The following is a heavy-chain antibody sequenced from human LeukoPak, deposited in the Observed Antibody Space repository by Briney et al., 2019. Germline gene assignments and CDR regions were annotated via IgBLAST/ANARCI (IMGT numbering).Heavy chain of an antibody. J-gene: IGHJ4*02. V-gene: IGHV1-2*02. CDR1: GYRFIAYY. CDR3: ASDRPPIN. CDR2: INPNTGDT. Sequence: GASVKVSCKASGYRFIAYYMHWVRPAPGQGLEWLGWINPNTGDTNYAQSCQGRITMTRDTSISTAYMELSSLDYDDTAVYYCASDRPPINWGQGTLVTVSS. D-gene: IGHD5-12*01.